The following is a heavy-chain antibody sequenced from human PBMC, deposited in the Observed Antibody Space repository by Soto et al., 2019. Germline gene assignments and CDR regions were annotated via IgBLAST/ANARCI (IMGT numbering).Heavy chain of an antibody. CDR3: ARSQTDIAAAGNYYYGMDV. Sequence: SGPTLVNPTQTLTLTCTFSGFSLSTSGMCVSWIRQPPGKALEWLARIDWDDDKYYSTSLKTRLTISKDTSKNQVVLTMTNMDPVDTATYYCARSQTDIAAAGNYYYGMDVWGQGTTVTVSS. D-gene: IGHD6-13*01. V-gene: IGHV2-70*11. CDR1: GFSLSTSGMC. J-gene: IGHJ6*02. CDR2: IDWDDDK.